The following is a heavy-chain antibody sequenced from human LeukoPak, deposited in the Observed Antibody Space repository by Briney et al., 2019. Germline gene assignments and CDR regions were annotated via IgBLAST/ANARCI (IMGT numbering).Heavy chain of an antibody. CDR3: ARDRYGGNSGRNYYYGMDV. Sequence: ASVKVSCKASGYTFTSYGISWVRQAPGQGLEWMGWISAYNGNTNYAQKLQGRVTMTTDTSTSTAYMELSSLRSEDTAVYYCARDRYGGNSGRNYYYGMDVWGQGTTVTVSS. D-gene: IGHD4-23*01. J-gene: IGHJ6*02. V-gene: IGHV1-18*01. CDR2: ISAYNGNT. CDR1: GYTFTSYG.